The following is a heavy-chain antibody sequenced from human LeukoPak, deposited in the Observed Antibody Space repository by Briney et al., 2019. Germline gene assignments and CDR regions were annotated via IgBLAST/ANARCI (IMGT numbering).Heavy chain of an antibody. D-gene: IGHD4/OR15-4a*01. V-gene: IGHV4-39*01. CDR1: GDSITSGAFY. CDR3: ARRDYAAWFDP. J-gene: IGHJ5*02. Sequence: PSETLSLTCNVSGDSITSGAFYWAWIRPSPGKGLEWIGTVDYSGSTQYHPSLRCRVSISIDKTTNQFSLNLNSVSVTDTAIYYCARRDYAAWFDPWGQGTLVTVSS. CDR2: VDYSGST.